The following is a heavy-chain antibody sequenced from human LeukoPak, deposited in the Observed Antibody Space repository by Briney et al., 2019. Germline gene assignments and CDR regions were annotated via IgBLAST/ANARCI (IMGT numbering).Heavy chain of an antibody. V-gene: IGHV1-46*01. D-gene: IGHD5-18*01. CDR2: INPSGGST. CDR1: GYTFTSYY. J-gene: IGHJ3*02. Sequence: GASVKVSCKASGYTFTSYYMHWVRQAPGQGLEWMGIINPSGGSTSYAQKFQGRVTMTRDTSTSTVYMELSSLRSEDTAVYYCARDQSLVLQLWSLWAFDIWGQGAMVTVSS. CDR3: ARDQSLVLQLWSLWAFDI.